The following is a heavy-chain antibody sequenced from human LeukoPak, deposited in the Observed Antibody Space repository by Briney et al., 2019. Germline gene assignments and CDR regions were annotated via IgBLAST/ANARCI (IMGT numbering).Heavy chain of an antibody. CDR3: ARGLLQLAGFDY. CDR1: GFTFSSYS. D-gene: IGHD6-6*01. J-gene: IGHJ4*02. V-gene: IGHV3-21*01. CDR2: ISSSSSYI. Sequence: GGSLRLSCAASGFTFSSYSMNWVRQAPGKGLEWVSSISSSSSYIYYADSVKGRFTISRGNAKNSLYLQMNSLRAEDTAVYYCARGLLQLAGFDYWGQGTLVTVSS.